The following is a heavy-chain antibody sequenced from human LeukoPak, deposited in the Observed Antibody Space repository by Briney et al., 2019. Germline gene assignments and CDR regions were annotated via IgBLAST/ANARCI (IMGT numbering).Heavy chain of an antibody. CDR1: GFTFSNYG. Sequence: GGSLRLSCAASGFTFSNYGMHWVRQAPGKGLEWVAVISYEGSDKYYADSEKGRFTISRDNSKNTLYLQMNSLRADDTAVYYCARDYYDSSGYYFLDYWGQGTLVTVSS. D-gene: IGHD3-22*01. V-gene: IGHV3-30*03. CDR3: ARDYYDSSGYYFLDY. CDR2: ISYEGSDK. J-gene: IGHJ4*02.